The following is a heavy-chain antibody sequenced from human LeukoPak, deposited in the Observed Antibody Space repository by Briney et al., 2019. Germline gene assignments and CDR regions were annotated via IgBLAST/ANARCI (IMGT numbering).Heavy chain of an antibody. CDR2: ISSSSSYI. V-gene: IGHV3-21*01. CDR3: ARDTPPPDYYGSGSYRGYFDY. J-gene: IGHJ4*02. CDR1: AFTFSSYT. Sequence: GESLRLSCAASAFTFSSYTMNWVRQAPGKGLEWVSSISSSSSYIYYADSVKGRFTISRDDAKNALYLQMNSLRADDTVVYYCARDTPPPDYYGSGSYRGYFDYWGQGTLVTVSS. D-gene: IGHD3-10*01.